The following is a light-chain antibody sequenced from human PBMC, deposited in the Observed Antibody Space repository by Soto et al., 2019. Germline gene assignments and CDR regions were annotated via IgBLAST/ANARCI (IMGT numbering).Light chain of an antibody. Sequence: QSALTQPASVSGSPGQSITIFCTGTSSDVGAYKFVSWYRHHPGRAPQVMIYEVTNRPSGVSSRFSGSKSGNTASLTISGLQPEDEGDYECSSYSSTSTPWVFGGGTKLTVL. CDR1: SSDVGAYKF. CDR3: SSYSSTSTPWV. V-gene: IGLV2-14*01. CDR2: EVT. J-gene: IGLJ3*02.